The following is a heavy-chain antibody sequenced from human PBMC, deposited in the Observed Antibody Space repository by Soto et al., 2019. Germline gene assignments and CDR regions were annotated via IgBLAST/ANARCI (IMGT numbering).Heavy chain of an antibody. D-gene: IGHD6-19*01. V-gene: IGHV3-23*01. Sequence: PGGSLRLSCAASGFTFSTYAMSWVRQAPGKGLEWVSSISVSGGSTYYAGSVKGRFTISRDNSKNTLYLLMNSLRVDDTAVYYCAKDLPFVEVAGMGDCWGQGTLVTVSS. CDR3: AKDLPFVEVAGMGDC. J-gene: IGHJ4*02. CDR2: ISVSGGST. CDR1: GFTFSTYA.